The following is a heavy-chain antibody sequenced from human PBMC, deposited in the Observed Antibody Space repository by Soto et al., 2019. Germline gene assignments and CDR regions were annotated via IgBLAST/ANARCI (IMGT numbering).Heavy chain of an antibody. J-gene: IGHJ5*02. CDR3: ARGDRFRCSGDRCFSDGLFLS. CDR1: GFTFGIYS. D-gene: IGHD2-15*01. V-gene: IGHV3-48*02. CDR2: INGSSSTM. Sequence: EVQLVESGGGLVQRGGSLRLSCAASGFTFGIYSMNWVRQAPGKGLEWISYINGSSSTMYYADSVKGRFIISRDNADNPLYLQMNSRRDADTAVYYCARGDRFRCSGDRCFSDGLFLSWGQGTLVTVSS.